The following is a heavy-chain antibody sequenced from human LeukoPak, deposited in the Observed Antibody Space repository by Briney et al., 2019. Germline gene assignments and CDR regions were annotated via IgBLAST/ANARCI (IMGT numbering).Heavy chain of an antibody. CDR1: GGSISSYY. CDR2: IYYGGST. Sequence: SETLSLTCTVSGGSISSYYWSWIRQPPGKGLEWIGYIYYGGSTNYNPSLKSRVTISVDTSKNQFSLKLSSVTAADTAVYYCARQPLYSSSWYYFDYWGQGTLVTVSS. V-gene: IGHV4-59*08. CDR3: ARQPLYSSSWYYFDY. J-gene: IGHJ4*02. D-gene: IGHD6-13*01.